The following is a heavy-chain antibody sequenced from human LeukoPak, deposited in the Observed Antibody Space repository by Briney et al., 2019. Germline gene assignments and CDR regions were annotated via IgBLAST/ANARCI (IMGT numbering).Heavy chain of an antibody. CDR2: INYSGNH. Sequence: SETLSLTCTVSGGSIRSYYWGWIRHPPGKGLEWLGYINYSGNHNYHPSLKSRVTISVETSKKQFPLKLSSVTAADTAVYYCASFSWGWGSYNQEAIWSWFDPWGQGTLVSVSS. J-gene: IGHJ5*02. CDR3: ASFSWGWGSYNQEAIWSWFDP. V-gene: IGHV4-59*08. D-gene: IGHD3-16*01. CDR1: GGSIRSYY.